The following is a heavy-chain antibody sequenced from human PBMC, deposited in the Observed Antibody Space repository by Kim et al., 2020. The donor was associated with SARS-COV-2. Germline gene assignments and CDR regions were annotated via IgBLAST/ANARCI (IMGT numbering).Heavy chain of an antibody. Sequence: ASVKVSCKASGYTFTSYAMHWVRQAPGQRLEWMGWINAGNGNTKYSQKFQGRVTITRDTSASTAYMELSSLRSEDTAVYYCARRRVPAAEGADFDYWGQGTLVTVSS. V-gene: IGHV1-3*01. CDR1: GYTFTSYA. CDR2: INAGNGNT. J-gene: IGHJ4*02. D-gene: IGHD2-2*01. CDR3: ARRRVPAAEGADFDY.